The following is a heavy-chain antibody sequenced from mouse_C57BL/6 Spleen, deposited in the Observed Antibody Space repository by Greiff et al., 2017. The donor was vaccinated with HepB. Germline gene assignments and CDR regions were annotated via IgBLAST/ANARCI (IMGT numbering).Heavy chain of an antibody. Sequence: LQESGPGLVKPSQSLSLTCSVTGYSITSGYYWNWIRQFPGNKLEWMGYISYDGSNNYNPSLKNRISITRDTSKNQFFLKLNSVTTEDTATYYCARDGQYYFDYWGQGTTLTVSS. V-gene: IGHV3-6*01. CDR3: ARDGQYYFDY. CDR2: ISYDGSN. CDR1: GYSITSGYY. J-gene: IGHJ2*01.